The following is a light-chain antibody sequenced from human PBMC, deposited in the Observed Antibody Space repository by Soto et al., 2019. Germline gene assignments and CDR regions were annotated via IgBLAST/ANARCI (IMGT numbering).Light chain of an antibody. J-gene: IGLJ2*01. V-gene: IGLV1-44*01. CDR2: SNN. CDR3: AAWDDSLNGVV. Sequence: QPVLTQPPSASGTPGQRVTISCSGTSSNIGDNTVNWYQQLPGTAPKLLIYSNNQRPSGVPDRFSGSKSGTSASLAISGLRSEDEAEYYCAAWDDSLNGVVFGGGTKLTVL. CDR1: SSNIGDNT.